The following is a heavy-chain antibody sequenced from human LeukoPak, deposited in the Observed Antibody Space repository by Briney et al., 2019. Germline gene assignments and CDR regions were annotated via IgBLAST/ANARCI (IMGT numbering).Heavy chain of an antibody. V-gene: IGHV4-34*01. J-gene: IGHJ4*02. Sequence: PSETLSLTCAVYGGSFSGYYWSWIRQPPGKGLEGIGEINHSGSTNYKPSLKSRVTISVDTSKNQFSLKLSSVTAADTAVYYCASRRLYGRHLLNGPFDYWGQGTLVTVSS. D-gene: IGHD2-8*01. CDR3: ASRRLYGRHLLNGPFDY. CDR2: INHSGST. CDR1: GGSFSGYY.